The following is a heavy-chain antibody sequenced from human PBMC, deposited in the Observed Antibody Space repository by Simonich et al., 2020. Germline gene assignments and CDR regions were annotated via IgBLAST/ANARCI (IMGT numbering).Heavy chain of an antibody. CDR2: IYYSGRT. Sequence: LQLQESGPGLVKPSATLSLTCTVSGGSIRSSCYYWGWVRQPPGKGLEWIGSIYYSGRTYSNPSLKSRVTISVDTSKNQFSLKLSSVTAADTAVYYCARHAGFAFDIWGQGTMVTVSP. CDR1: GGSIRSSCYY. J-gene: IGHJ3*02. V-gene: IGHV4-39*01. CDR3: ARHAGFAFDI. D-gene: IGHD6-13*01.